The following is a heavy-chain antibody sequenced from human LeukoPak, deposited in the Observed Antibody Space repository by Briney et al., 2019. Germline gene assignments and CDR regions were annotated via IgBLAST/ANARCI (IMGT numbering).Heavy chain of an antibody. V-gene: IGHV3-30*04. CDR2: ISYDGSNK. CDR1: GFTFSSYA. D-gene: IGHD6-13*01. J-gene: IGHJ4*02. CDR3: ARGRYSSSWPSDY. Sequence: GGSLRLSCAASGFTFSSYATHWVRQAPGKGLEWVAVISYDGSNKYYADSVKGRFTISRDNSKNTLYLQMNSLRAEDTAVYYCARGRYSSSWPSDYWGQGTLVTVSS.